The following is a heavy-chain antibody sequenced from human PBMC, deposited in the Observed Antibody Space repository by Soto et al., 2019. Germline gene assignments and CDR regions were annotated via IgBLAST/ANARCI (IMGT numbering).Heavy chain of an antibody. CDR3: TSPAAPGGY. CDR2: IRSKANSYAT. V-gene: IGHV3-73*01. CDR1: GFTFSGSA. Sequence: GGSLRLSCAASGFTFSGSAMHWVRQASGKGLEWVGRIRSKANSYATAYAASVKGRVTISRDDSKNTVYLQMNSLKTEDTAVYSCTSPAAPGGYWGQGTLGTVSS. J-gene: IGHJ4*02. D-gene: IGHD2-2*01.